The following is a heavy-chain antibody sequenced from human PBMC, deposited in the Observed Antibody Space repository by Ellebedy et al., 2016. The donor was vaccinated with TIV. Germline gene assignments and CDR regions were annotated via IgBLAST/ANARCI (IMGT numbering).Heavy chain of an antibody. Sequence: MPSETLSLTCTVSGGSISSSTYYWGWTRQPPGKGLEWIGSIYYNGKTYYKPSLKSRVTISIDLSKNQFSLQLSSVTAADTAVYYCARDPALPRGRFDTWGQGTLVTVSS. CDR2: IYYNGKT. V-gene: IGHV4-39*07. J-gene: IGHJ5*02. CDR3: ARDPALPRGRFDT. CDR1: GGSISSSTYY.